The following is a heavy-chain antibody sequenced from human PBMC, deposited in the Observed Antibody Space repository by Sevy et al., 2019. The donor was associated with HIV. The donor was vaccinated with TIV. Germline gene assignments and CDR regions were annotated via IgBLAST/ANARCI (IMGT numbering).Heavy chain of an antibody. J-gene: IGHJ6*03. CDR1: GYTFTSYG. CDR2: ISAYNGNT. Sequence: ASVKVSCKASGYTFTSYGISWVRQAPGQGLEWMGWISAYNGNTNYAQKLQGRVTMTTDTSTSTAYMELRSLRSDDTAVYYCAGTDMYYYYYYMDVWGKGTTVTVSS. V-gene: IGHV1-18*04. CDR3: AGTDMYYYYYYMDV.